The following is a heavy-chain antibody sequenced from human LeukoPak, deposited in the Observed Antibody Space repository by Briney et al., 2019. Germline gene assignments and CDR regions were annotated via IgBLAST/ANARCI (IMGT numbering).Heavy chain of an antibody. D-gene: IGHD2-8*01. CDR3: ARDFGQNGVCY. CDR2: VSSSSSYI. CDR1: GFTFSSYS. V-gene: IGHV3-21*01. Sequence: GGSLRLSCAASGFTFSSYSMNWVRQAPGKGLEWVSSVSSSSSYIYYADSVKGRFTISRDNAKNSLYLQMNSLRAEDTAVYYCARDFGQNGVCYWGQGTLVTVSS. J-gene: IGHJ4*02.